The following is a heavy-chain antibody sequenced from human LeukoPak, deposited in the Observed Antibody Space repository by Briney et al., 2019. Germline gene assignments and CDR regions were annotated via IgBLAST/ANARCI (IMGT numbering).Heavy chain of an antibody. J-gene: IGHJ5*02. CDR2: ISAYNGNT. V-gene: IGHV1-18*01. Sequence: GASVKVSCKASGYTFTSYGISWVRQAPGQGLEWMGWISAYNGNTNYAQKLQGRVTMTTDTSTSTAYMELRSLRSDDTAVYYCARGGYCSSTSCPRGGYWFDPWGQGTLVTVSS. CDR3: ARGGYCSSTSCPRGGYWFDP. D-gene: IGHD2-2*01. CDR1: GYTFTSYG.